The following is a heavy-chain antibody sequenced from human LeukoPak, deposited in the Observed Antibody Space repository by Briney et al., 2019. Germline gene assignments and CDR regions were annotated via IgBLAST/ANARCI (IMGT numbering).Heavy chain of an antibody. CDR2: LNHSGST. J-gene: IGHJ4*02. Sequence: PSETLSLTCAVYGGSFSGFYWSWIRQPPGKGLAWIGELNHSGSTNYNPSLKSRVTISVDTPKNQFSLKLSSVTAADTAVYYCARGGQKYYFDYWGQGTLVTVSS. V-gene: IGHV4-34*01. CDR3: ARGGQKYYFDY. CDR1: GGSFSGFY.